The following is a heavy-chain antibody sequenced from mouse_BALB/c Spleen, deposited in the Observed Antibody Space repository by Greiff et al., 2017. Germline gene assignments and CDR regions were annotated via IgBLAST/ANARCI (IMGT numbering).Heavy chain of an antibody. V-gene: IGHV5-6-5*01. J-gene: IGHJ1*01. Sequence: VQLKESGGGLVKPGGSLKLSCAASGFTFSSYAMSWVRQTPEKRLEWVASISSGGSTYYPDSVKGRFTISRDNARNILYLQMSSLRSEDTAMYYCARGGSTMITSYWYFDVWGAGTTVTVSS. CDR2: ISSGGST. CDR1: GFTFSSYA. D-gene: IGHD2-4*01. CDR3: ARGGSTMITSYWYFDV.